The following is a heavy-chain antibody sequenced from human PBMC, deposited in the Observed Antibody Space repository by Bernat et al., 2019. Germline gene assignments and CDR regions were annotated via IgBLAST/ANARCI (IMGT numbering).Heavy chain of an antibody. CDR3: ARANGDNDFWSGYSRGAFDI. CDR2: IKQDGSEK. CDR1: GFTFSSYW. V-gene: IGHV3-7*03. Sequence: EVQLVESGGGLVQPGGSLRLSCAASGFTFSSYWMSWVRQAPGKGLEWVANIKQDGSEKYYVDSVKGRFTISRDNAKNSLYLQMNSLRAEDTAVYYCARANGDNDFWSGYSRGAFDIWGQGTMVTVSS. D-gene: IGHD3-3*01. J-gene: IGHJ3*02.